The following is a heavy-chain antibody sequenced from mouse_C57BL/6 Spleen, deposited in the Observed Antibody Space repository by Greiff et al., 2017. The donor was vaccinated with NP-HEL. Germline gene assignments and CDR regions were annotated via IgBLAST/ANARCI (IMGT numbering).Heavy chain of an antibody. CDR2: IYPRDGST. CDR3: ARCRFITAVVTHWYFDV. CDR1: GYTFTDHT. Sequence: QVQLQQSDAELVKPGASVKISCKVSGYTFTDHTIHWMKQRPEQGLEWIGYIYPRDGSTKYNEKFKGKATLTADKSSSTAYMQLNSLTSEDSEVYFCARCRFITAVVTHWYFDVWGTGTTVTVSS. J-gene: IGHJ1*03. D-gene: IGHD1-1*01. V-gene: IGHV1-78*01.